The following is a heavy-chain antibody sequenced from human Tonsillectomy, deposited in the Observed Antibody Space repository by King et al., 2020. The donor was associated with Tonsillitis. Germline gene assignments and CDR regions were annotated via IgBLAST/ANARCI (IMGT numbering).Heavy chain of an antibody. V-gene: IGHV3-74*01. CDR2: INSDGSST. CDR3: ARERTDYGVFGYGLDV. CDR1: GVSFSSYW. Sequence: VQLVESGGGLVQPGGSLRLSCAASGVSFSSYWRHWVRQAPGKGLVWVSRINSDGSSTSYADSVKGRLTISRDNAKNTLYRQMNSLRAEDTAVYYCARERTDYGVFGYGLDVWGQGTTVTVSS. D-gene: IGHD4-17*01. J-gene: IGHJ6*02.